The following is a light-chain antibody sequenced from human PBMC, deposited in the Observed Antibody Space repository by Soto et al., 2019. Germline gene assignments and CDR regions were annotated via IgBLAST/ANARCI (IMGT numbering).Light chain of an antibody. J-gene: IGKJ1*01. CDR1: QSVSSAY. Sequence: EIVLTQSPGTLSLSPVEIATLSCRASQSVSSAYLAWYQQKPGQAPRLLIYDVSSRATGIPDRFSGSGSGTDFTLTVSRLEPEDFAVYYCQQYGSSPETFGQGTTGDIK. CDR2: DVS. V-gene: IGKV3-20*01. CDR3: QQYGSSPET.